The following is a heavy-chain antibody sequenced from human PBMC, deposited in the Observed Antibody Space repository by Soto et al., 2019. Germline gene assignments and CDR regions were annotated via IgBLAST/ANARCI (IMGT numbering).Heavy chain of an antibody. D-gene: IGHD1-26*01. J-gene: IGHJ6*02. Sequence: QVQLQESGLGLVKPSQTLSLTCTVSGGSISSGGYYWSWIRQHPGKGLEWIGYIYYSGSTYYNPSLKSRVTISVDTSKNQFSLKLSSVTAADTAVYYCARYRVGATEASYYYGMDVWGQGTTVTVSS. CDR1: GGSISSGGYY. V-gene: IGHV4-31*03. CDR3: ARYRVGATEASYYYGMDV. CDR2: IYYSGST.